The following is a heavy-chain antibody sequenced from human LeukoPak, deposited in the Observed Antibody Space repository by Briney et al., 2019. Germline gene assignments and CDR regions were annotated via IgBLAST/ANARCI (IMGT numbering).Heavy chain of an antibody. CDR3: ARWCSSSSCYGGYDY. D-gene: IGHD2-2*01. J-gene: IGHJ4*02. CDR2: IDGSGNT. CDR1: GASISNSH. Sequence: SETLSLTCDVSGASISNSHWTWIRQPAGKGLEWIGRIDGSGNTIYSPSLKNRVTMSVDTSKKEFSLKLGSVTAADTAFYYCARWCSSSSCYGGYDYWGQGTPVTVFS. V-gene: IGHV4-59*10.